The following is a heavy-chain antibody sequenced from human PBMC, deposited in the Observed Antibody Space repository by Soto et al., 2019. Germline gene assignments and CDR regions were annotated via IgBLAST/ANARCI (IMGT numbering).Heavy chain of an antibody. Sequence: QVQLVESGGGVVQPGRSLRLSCAASGFIFSGYAMHWVRQAPDKGLEWVALISYDGSDKYHADSVRGRFTISRDNSKNTLYLQMNSLRAEHTAVYYCAKEGYSSSTSCYPKTFHYWGQGTLVTVSS. CDR2: ISYDGSDK. D-gene: IGHD2-2*01. V-gene: IGHV3-30*18. CDR1: GFIFSGYA. J-gene: IGHJ4*02. CDR3: AKEGYSSSTSCYPKTFHY.